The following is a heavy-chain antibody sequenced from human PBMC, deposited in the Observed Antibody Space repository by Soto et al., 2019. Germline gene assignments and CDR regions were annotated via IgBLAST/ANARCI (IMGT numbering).Heavy chain of an antibody. D-gene: IGHD6-19*01. J-gene: IGHJ2*01. Sequence: SQTLSLTCAISGDSVSSGTATWSWIRQSPSRGLEWLGRTYYRYKWYNDKTISVKSRIVITPDTSKIHFSLQLDSVTPDDSAVFFCARDGSGFHWYFDVWGRGALVTVSS. CDR3: ARDGSGFHWYFDV. CDR2: TYYRYKWYN. V-gene: IGHV6-1*01. CDR1: GDSVSSGTAT.